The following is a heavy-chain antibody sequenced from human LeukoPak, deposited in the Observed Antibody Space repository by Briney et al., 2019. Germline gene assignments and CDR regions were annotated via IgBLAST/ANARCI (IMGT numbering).Heavy chain of an antibody. CDR1: GYTFTSYA. CDR3: ARGKKSSGRRYGDYSLDY. J-gene: IGHJ4*02. D-gene: IGHD4-17*01. V-gene: IGHV1-3*01. CDR2: INAGNGNT. Sequence: ASVKVSCKASGYTFTSYAMHWVRQAPGQRLEWMGWINAGNGNTKYSQKFQGRVTITRDTSASTAYMELSSLRSEDTAVYYCARGKKSSGRRYGDYSLDYWGQGTLVTVSS.